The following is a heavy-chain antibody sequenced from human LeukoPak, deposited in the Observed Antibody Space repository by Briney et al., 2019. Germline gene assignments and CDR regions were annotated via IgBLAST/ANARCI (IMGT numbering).Heavy chain of an antibody. CDR2: MNPNSGNT. J-gene: IGHJ4*02. CDR1: GYTFTSYD. Sequence: GASVKVSYKASGYTFTSYDINWVRQATGQGLEWMGWMNPNSGNTGYAQKFQGRVTMTRNTSISTAYMELSSLRSEDTAVYYCARGPWYSSSWYGVYWGQGTLVTVSS. D-gene: IGHD6-13*01. CDR3: ARGPWYSSSWYGVY. V-gene: IGHV1-8*01.